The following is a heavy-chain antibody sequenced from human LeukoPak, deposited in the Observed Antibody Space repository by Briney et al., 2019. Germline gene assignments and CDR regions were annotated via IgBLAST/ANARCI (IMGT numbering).Heavy chain of an antibody. V-gene: IGHV4-38-2*02. CDR3: ARDRGELLWFGEYGRGWFDP. Sequence: ASETLSLTCTVSGYSISSGYYWGWIRQPPGKGLEWIGEINHSGSTNYNPSLKSRVTISVDTSKNQFSLKLSSVTAADTAVYYCARDRGELLWFGEYGRGWFDPWXXGTLVTVSS. CDR2: INHSGST. D-gene: IGHD3-10*01. CDR1: GYSISSGYY. J-gene: IGHJ5*02.